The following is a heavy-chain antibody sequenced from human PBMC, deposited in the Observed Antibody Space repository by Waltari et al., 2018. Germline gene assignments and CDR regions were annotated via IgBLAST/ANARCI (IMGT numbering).Heavy chain of an antibody. Sequence: QVQLQESGPGLVKPSETLSLTCTVSGGSISSHYWSWIRQPPGKGLEWIGYIYYSGSTNYSPSLKSRVTISVDTSKNQFSLKLSSVTAADTAVYYCAGAAAGYSSDAFDIWGQGTMVTVSS. D-gene: IGHD6-13*01. CDR3: AGAAAGYSSDAFDI. V-gene: IGHV4-59*11. CDR2: IYYSGST. J-gene: IGHJ3*02. CDR1: GGSISSHY.